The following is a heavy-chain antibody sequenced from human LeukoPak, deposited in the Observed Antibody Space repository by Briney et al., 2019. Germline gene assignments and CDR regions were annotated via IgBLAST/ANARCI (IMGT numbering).Heavy chain of an antibody. Sequence: PGGSLRLSCAASGFTFSSYAVHWVRQAPGKGLEWMALISFDGNNKYYADSVKGRFTISKDHSKNTLYLQMNSLRVVDTAVYYCARVGKTYAIDHWGQGTLVTVSS. CDR3: ARVGKTYAIDH. D-gene: IGHD1/OR15-1a*01. J-gene: IGHJ4*02. CDR2: ISFDGNNK. V-gene: IGHV3-30*04. CDR1: GFTFSSYA.